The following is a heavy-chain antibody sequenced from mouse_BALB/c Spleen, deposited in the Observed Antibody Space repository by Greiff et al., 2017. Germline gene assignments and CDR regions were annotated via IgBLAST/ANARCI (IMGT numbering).Heavy chain of an antibody. D-gene: IGHD2-14*01. CDR2: INPSTGYT. J-gene: IGHJ2*01. V-gene: IGHV1-7*01. Sequence: QVQLKQSGAELAKPGASVKMSCKASGCTFTSYWMHWVKQRPGQGLEWIGYINPSTGYTEYNQKFKDKATLTADKSSSTAYMQLSSLTSEDSAVYYCARRGYRDYFDYWGQGTTLTVSS. CDR1: GCTFTSYW. CDR3: ARRGYRDYFDY.